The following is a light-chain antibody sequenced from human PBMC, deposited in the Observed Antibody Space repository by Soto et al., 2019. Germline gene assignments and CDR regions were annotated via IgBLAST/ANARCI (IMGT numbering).Light chain of an antibody. J-gene: IGKJ1*01. Sequence: DIVMTQSPDSLAVSLGERATINCKSSQSVFYSSNNKNYLAWYQQKPGQPPNLLIYWASTRESGVPDRFSGSGSGTDFTLTITTLQPDDFATYFCQQYNRNTWSFGPGTKVDI. CDR2: WAS. CDR1: QSVFYSSNNKNY. CDR3: QQYNRNTWS. V-gene: IGKV4-1*01.